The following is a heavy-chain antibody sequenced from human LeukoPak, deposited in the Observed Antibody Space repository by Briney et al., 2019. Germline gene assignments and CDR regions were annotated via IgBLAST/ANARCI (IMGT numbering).Heavy chain of an antibody. J-gene: IGHJ5*02. CDR3: ARDVVVAAREDWFDP. CDR2: IYHSGST. CDR1: GYSISSGYY. Sequence: SETLSLPCTVSGYSISSGYYWGWIRQPPGKGLEWIGSIYHSGSTYYNPSLKSRVTRSVDTSKDQFSRTLSSVSAADTAVYYCARDVVVAAREDWFDPWGQGTLVTVSS. V-gene: IGHV4-38-2*02. D-gene: IGHD2-15*01.